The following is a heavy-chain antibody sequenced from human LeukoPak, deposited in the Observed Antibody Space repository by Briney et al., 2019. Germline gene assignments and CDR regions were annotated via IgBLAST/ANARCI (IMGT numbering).Heavy chain of an antibody. J-gene: IGHJ6*03. CDR2: INPNSGGT. CDR1: GYTFTGYY. Sequence: ASVKVSCKASGYTFTGYYMRWVRQAPGQGLEWMGWINPNSGGTNYAQKFQGRVTMTRDTSISTAYMELSRLRSDDTAVYYCARDQQWDYYYMDVWGKGTTVTVSS. D-gene: IGHD6-19*01. V-gene: IGHV1-2*02. CDR3: ARDQQWDYYYMDV.